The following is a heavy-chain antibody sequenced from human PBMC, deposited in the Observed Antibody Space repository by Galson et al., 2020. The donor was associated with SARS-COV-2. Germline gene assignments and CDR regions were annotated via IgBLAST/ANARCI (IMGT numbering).Heavy chain of an antibody. CDR1: GGSISSGGYY. V-gene: IGHV4-31*03. Sequence: PSETLSLTCTVSGGSISSGGYYWSWIRQHPGKGLEWIAYIYYSGSTYYNPSLKSRVTISVDTSKNQFSLKLSSVTAADTAVYYCARGTVTRYCSGGSCPLYYYGMDVWGQGTTVTVSS. D-gene: IGHD2-15*01. CDR2: IYYSGST. CDR3: ARGTVTRYCSGGSCPLYYYGMDV. J-gene: IGHJ6*02.